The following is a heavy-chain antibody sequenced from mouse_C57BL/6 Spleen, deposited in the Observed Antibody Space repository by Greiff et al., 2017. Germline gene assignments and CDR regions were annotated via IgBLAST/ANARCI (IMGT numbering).Heavy chain of an antibody. V-gene: IGHV1-26*01. D-gene: IGHD2-4*01. CDR2: INPNNGGT. Sequence: EVQLQQSGPELVKPGASVKISCKASGYTFTDYYMNWVKQSHGKSLEWIGDINPNNGGTSYNQKFKGKATLTVDKSSSTAYMELRRLTSEDSAVYYCARHHYDYDWGSAMDYWGQGTSVTVSS. CDR1: GYTFTDYY. J-gene: IGHJ4*01. CDR3: ARHHYDYDWGSAMDY.